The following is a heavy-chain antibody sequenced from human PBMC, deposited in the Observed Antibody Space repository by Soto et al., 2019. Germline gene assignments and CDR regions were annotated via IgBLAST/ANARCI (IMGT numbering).Heavy chain of an antibody. D-gene: IGHD2-15*01. CDR2: ISYDGSNK. J-gene: IGHJ2*01. CDR3: SFFFQAEDGIRDAGPVSAFLLNRSSDL. Sequence: KGLEWVAVISYDGSNKYYADSVKGRFTISRDNSKHTLYLQMNSLRAEDTAVYYCSFFFQAEDGIRDAGPVSAFLLNRSSDL. V-gene: IGHV3-30-3*01.